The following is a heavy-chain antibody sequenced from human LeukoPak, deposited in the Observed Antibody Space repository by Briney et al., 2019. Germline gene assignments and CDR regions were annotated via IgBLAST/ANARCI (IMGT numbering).Heavy chain of an antibody. CDR1: GGSISSYY. V-gene: IGHV4-59*08. CDR3: ARQSVTPAQFDY. CDR2: IYYSGST. D-gene: IGHD4-17*01. J-gene: IGHJ4*02. Sequence: SETLSLTCTVSGGSISSYYWSWIRQPPGKGLEWIGYIYYSGSTNYNPSLKNRVTISVDTSKNQFSLKLSSVTAADTAVYYCARQSVTPAQFDYWGQGTVVTVSS.